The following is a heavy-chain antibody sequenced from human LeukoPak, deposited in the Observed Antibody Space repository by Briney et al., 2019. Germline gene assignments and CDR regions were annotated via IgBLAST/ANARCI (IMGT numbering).Heavy chain of an antibody. CDR1: GYTFTDYY. CDR2: INPKSGGT. D-gene: IGHD3-9*01. CDR3: ARDLQSGILTGYPPYYYYGMDV. V-gene: IGHV1-2*02. Sequence: ASVKVSCKASGYTFTDYYVHWVRQAPGQGLEWMGWINPKSGGTNYAQNFQGRVTMTRDTSISTAYMELSRLRSDDTAVYYCARDLQSGILTGYPPYYYYGMDVWGQGTTVTVSS. J-gene: IGHJ6*02.